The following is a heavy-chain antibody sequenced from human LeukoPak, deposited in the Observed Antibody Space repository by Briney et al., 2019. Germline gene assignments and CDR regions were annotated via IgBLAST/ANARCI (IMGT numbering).Heavy chain of an antibody. CDR2: IYTSGGT. CDR3: AGYVGTLGFDY. V-gene: IGHV4-61*02. CDR1: GGSISSGSYY. D-gene: IGHD1-1*01. Sequence: SETLSLTCTVSGGSISSGSYYWSWIRQPAGKGLEFIGRIYTSGGTNYNSSLKSRVTISVDTSKNQFSLKLSSVTAADTAVYYCAGYVGTLGFDYWGQGTLVTVSS. J-gene: IGHJ4*02.